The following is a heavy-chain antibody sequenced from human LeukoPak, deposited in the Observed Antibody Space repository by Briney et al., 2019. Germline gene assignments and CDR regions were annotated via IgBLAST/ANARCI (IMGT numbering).Heavy chain of an antibody. CDR1: GFTFTGHN. V-gene: IGHV3-48*04. D-gene: IGHD3-16*01. J-gene: IGHJ4*02. Sequence: GGSLRLSCAASGFTFTGHNMNWVRQAPGKGQEWVSFVSISSGTIYYADSVKGRFSISRDNAKSSLDLQMNSLRAEDTAVYYCARAMSTFGGVRNYFDSWGQGTLVTVSS. CDR2: VSISSGTI. CDR3: ARAMSTFGGVRNYFDS.